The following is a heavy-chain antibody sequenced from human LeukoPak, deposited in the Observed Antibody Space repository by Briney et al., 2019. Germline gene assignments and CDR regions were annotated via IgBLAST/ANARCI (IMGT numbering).Heavy chain of an antibody. CDR2: ISHDGSNK. CDR3: ARGPERTGVGTRYYYDMDV. CDR1: GFTFDDYA. D-gene: IGHD2-8*01. Sequence: GGSLRLSCAASGFTFDDYAMHWVRQAPGKGLEWVAVISHDGSNKYYADSVKGRFTISRDNSKNTLYLQMNSLRAEDTAVYYCARGPERTGVGTRYYYDMDVWGQGTTVTVSS. J-gene: IGHJ6*02. V-gene: IGHV3-30-3*01.